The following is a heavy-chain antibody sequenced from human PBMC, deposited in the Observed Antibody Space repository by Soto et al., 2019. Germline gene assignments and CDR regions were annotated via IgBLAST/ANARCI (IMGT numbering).Heavy chain of an antibody. D-gene: IGHD2-2*01. Sequence: SETLSLTCTVSGGSISSSSYYWGWIRQPPGKGLEWIGSIYYSGSTYYNPSLKSRVTISVDTSKNQFSLKLSSVTAADTAVYYCARQLIVVVPAAMGGSNWFDPWGQGTLVTVS. CDR3: ARQLIVVVPAAMGGSNWFDP. CDR2: IYYSGST. CDR1: GGSISSSSYY. V-gene: IGHV4-39*01. J-gene: IGHJ5*02.